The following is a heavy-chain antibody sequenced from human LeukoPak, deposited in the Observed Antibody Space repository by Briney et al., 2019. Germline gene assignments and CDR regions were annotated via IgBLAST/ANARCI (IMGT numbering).Heavy chain of an antibody. V-gene: IGHV3-48*04. CDR1: GFTFSSYS. Sequence: PGGSLRLSCAASGFTFSSYSMNWVRQAPGKGLEGVSYISSSRSTIYYADAVKGRFTISRDNARNSLYLQMNSLRAEDTAVYYCARGGNIVVVVHARHAFDLWGQGTMVTVSS. D-gene: IGHD2-15*01. CDR2: ISSSRSTI. CDR3: ARGGNIVVVVHARHAFDL. J-gene: IGHJ3*01.